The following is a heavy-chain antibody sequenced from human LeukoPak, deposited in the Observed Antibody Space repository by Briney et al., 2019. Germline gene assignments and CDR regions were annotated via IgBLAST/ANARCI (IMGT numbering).Heavy chain of an antibody. CDR3: ARALYCSGGSCYPYYYYYMDV. CDR2: IYYSGST. J-gene: IGHJ6*03. Sequence: SETLSLTCTVSGGSISSSSYYWGWIRQPPGKGLEWIGYIYYSGSTNYNPSLKSRVTISVDTSKNQFSLKLSSVTAADTAVYYCARALYCSGGSCYPYYYYYMDVWGKGTTVTVSS. V-gene: IGHV4-61*05. CDR1: GGSISSSSYY. D-gene: IGHD2-15*01.